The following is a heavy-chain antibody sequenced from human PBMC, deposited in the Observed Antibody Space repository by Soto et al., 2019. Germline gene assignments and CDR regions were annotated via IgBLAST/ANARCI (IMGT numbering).Heavy chain of an antibody. J-gene: IGHJ6*02. V-gene: IGHV4-61*01. Sequence: PSETLSLTCTVSGDSVTSDSYFWSWIRQRPGKGLEWIGNSYYSCYYSGSTNHNPSLKSRVTVSVDTSKNQISLKPRSVTTADTAVYYSARDYKRENCGSVRCNSLDVWGQGTTVTVSS. CDR3: ARDYKRENCGSVRCNSLDV. CDR2: SYYSCYYSGST. CDR1: GDSVTSDSYF. D-gene: IGHD2-21*01.